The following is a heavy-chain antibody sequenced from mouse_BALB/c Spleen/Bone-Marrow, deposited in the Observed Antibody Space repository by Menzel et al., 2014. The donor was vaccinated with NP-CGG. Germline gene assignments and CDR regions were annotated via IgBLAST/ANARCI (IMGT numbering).Heavy chain of an antibody. CDR1: GITFSSFG. D-gene: IGHD2-13*01. V-gene: IGHV5-17*02. CDR2: ISRGSRTI. CDR3: ARDYCYAMDY. J-gene: IGHJ4*01. Sequence: EVQRVESGGGLVQPGGSRKLSCAASGITFSSFGMHWVRQAPEKGLEWVAYISRGSRTIYYADTVKGRFTISRDNPKNLLFLQITSLWSDDTAMYYCARDYCYAMDYWGQGTTVTVSS.